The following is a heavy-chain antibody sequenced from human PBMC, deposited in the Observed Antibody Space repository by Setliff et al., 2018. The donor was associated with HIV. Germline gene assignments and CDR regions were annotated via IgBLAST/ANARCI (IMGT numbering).Heavy chain of an antibody. V-gene: IGHV1-18*01. Sequence: ASVKVSCKASGYTFTHYAISWVRQAPGQGLEYLGWISAYNGNTNYAQKVQGRITMTTDASTSTVDMELRSLTSDDTAVYYCARLASGGWPLEVFDIRGQGTMVTVSS. D-gene: IGHD2-15*01. CDR1: GYTFTHYA. CDR3: ARLASGGWPLEVFDI. J-gene: IGHJ3*02. CDR2: ISAYNGNT.